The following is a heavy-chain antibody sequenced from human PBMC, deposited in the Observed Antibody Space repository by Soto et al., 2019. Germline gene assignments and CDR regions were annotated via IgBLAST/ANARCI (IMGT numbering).Heavy chain of an antibody. CDR2: INIGSGNT. V-gene: IGHV1-3*05. D-gene: IGHD2-21*02. CDR1: GYAFSSYA. Sequence: QVQLVQSGAEEKKPGASVKVSCKASGYAFSSYAMHWVRQAPGQGLEWMGWINIGSGNTEYSQNFQDRITITRDTSASTVYMELSSLRYEDTAVYYCARDGGDCGYRLIYYYYIGLDVWGQGTTVSFSS. CDR3: ARDGGDCGYRLIYYYYIGLDV. J-gene: IGHJ6*02.